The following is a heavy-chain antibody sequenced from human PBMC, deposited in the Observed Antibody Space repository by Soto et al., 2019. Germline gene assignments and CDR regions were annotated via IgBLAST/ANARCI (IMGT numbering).Heavy chain of an antibody. V-gene: IGHV3-30*03. CDR1: GFTFSSYG. CDR3: TTSTDY. J-gene: IGHJ4*02. CDR2: ISYDGSNK. Sequence: GGSLRLSCAASGFTFSSYGMHWVRQAPGKGLEWVAVISYDGSNKYYADSVKGRFTISRDNSKNTLYLQMNSLRAEDTAVYYCTTSTDYWGQGTLVTAPQ.